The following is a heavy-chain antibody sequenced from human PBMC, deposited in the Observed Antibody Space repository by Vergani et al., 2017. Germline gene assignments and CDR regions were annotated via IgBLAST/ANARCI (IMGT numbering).Heavy chain of an antibody. CDR3: ARDPYCSGGSCNDY. J-gene: IGHJ4*02. D-gene: IGHD2-15*01. CDR2: INPNSGGT. CDR1: GYTFTGYY. Sequence: QVQLVQSGAEVKKPGASVQVSCNASGYTFTGYYMHWVRQAPGQGLEWMGWINPNSGGTNYAQKFQGRVTMTRDTSISTDYMELSRLSSDATAVYYCARDPYCSGGSCNDYWGQGTLVTVSS. V-gene: IGHV1-2*02.